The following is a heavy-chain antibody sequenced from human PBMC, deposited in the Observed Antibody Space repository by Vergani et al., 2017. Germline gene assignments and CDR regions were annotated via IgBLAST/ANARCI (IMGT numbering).Heavy chain of an antibody. D-gene: IGHD6-13*01. CDR2: IYRTGRT. CDR1: GFSIDNGYY. J-gene: IGHJ4*02. V-gene: IGHV4-38-2*02. Sequence: QVQLQESGPGLVKPSETLSLTCAVSGFSIDNGYYWDWIRQPPGKGLEWIGGIYRTGRTHFNPSLKSRVTISVDTSKNQFSLRLSSVTAADTALYYCAGDSSSWQRADYWGQGTLVTVSS. CDR3: AGDSSSWQRADY.